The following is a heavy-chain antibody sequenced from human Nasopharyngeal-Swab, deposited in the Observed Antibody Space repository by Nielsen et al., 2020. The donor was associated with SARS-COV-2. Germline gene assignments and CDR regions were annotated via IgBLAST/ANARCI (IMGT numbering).Heavy chain of an antibody. V-gene: IGHV4-34*01. CDR3: ARGRGITVTTPSPVFDY. CDR1: GRSFSGYY. J-gene: IGHJ4*02. Sequence: SETLSLTCAVYGRSFSGYYWSWIRQSQEKGLEWIGEINHSGSNNYKLSLKSRVTIPVKTSKNQFTLKLSSVTAADTAVYSCARGRGITVTTPSPVFDYWGQGTLVTVSS. CDR2: INHSGSN. D-gene: IGHD1-20*01.